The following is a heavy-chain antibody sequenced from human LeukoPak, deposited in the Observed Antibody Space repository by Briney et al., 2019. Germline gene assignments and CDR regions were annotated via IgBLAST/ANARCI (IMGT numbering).Heavy chain of an antibody. V-gene: IGHV1-2*06. CDR1: GYTFTGYY. Sequence: ASVKVSCKAPGYTFTGYYMHWVRQAPGQGLEWMGRINPNSGGTNYAQKFQGRVTMTRDTSISTAYMELSRLRSDDTAVYYCARVSDYVWGSYPPDYWGQGTLVTVSS. D-gene: IGHD3-16*01. CDR3: ARVSDYVWGSYPPDY. CDR2: INPNSGGT. J-gene: IGHJ4*02.